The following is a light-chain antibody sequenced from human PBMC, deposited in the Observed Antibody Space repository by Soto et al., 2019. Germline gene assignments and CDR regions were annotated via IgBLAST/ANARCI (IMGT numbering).Light chain of an antibody. CDR3: QQRSNRPRT. CDR1: QSVSSY. J-gene: IGKJ5*01. V-gene: IGKV3-11*01. Sequence: EIVLTQSPATLSLSPGERATLSCRASQSVSSYLAWYQQKPGQAPRLLIYDASNRATGIPARFSGSGSGTDFPLPISSLEPENFAVYYCQQRSNRPRTFGQGTRLEIK. CDR2: DAS.